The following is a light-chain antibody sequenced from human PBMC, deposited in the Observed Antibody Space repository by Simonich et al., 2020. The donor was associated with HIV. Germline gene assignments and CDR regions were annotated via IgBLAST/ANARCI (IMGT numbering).Light chain of an antibody. CDR2: KVS. J-gene: IGKJ1*01. CDR3: MQGTHWSKT. Sequence: DVVMTQSPLSLPVTLGQPASISCRSSQSLVPSGGYNYLNWFQQRPGQSPRRLIYKVSNRDSGVPDRFSGSGSGTDFTLKISRVEAEDVGVYYCMQGTHWSKTFGQGTKVEIK. V-gene: IGKV2-30*02. CDR1: QSLVPSGGYNY.